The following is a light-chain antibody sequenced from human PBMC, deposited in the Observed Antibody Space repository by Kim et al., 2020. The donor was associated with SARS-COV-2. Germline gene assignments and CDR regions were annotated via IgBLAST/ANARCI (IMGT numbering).Light chain of an antibody. CDR2: GAS. CDR1: QSVSSSY. Sequence: SPGERATLSCRASQSVSSSYLAWYQHKPGQAPRLVIYGASSRATGIPDRFSGTGSGTGFTLTISRLEPEDFAVYYCHQYVKSPRTFGQGTKVDIK. J-gene: IGKJ1*01. CDR3: HQYVKSPRT. V-gene: IGKV3-20*01.